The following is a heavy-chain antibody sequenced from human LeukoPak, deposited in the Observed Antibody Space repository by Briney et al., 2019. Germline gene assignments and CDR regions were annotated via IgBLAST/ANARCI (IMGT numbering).Heavy chain of an antibody. V-gene: IGHV3-9*01. CDR1: GFTFDDYA. CDR3: ATTRTYSSSWYDY. CDR2: ISWNSGSI. J-gene: IGHJ4*02. Sequence: PGRSLRLSCAASGFTFDDYAMHWVRQAPGKGLEWVSGISWNSGSIGYADSVKGRFTISRDNAKNSLYLEMNSLRAEDTALYYCATTRTYSSSWYDYWGQGTLVTVSS. D-gene: IGHD6-13*01.